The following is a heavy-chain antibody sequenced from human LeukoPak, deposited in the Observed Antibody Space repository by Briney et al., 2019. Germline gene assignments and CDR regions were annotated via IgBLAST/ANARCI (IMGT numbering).Heavy chain of an antibody. CDR1: GYTFTTYA. CDR2: INPSGGST. V-gene: IGHV1-46*01. D-gene: IGHD3-10*01. CDR3: ARAGYYYGSGSYYDGLYDYVWGSYRLRYFDY. Sequence: GASVKVSCKASGYTFTTYAMNWVRQAPGQGLEWMGIINPSGGSTSYAQKFQGRVTMTRDTSTSTAYMELRSLRSDDTAVYYCARAGYYYGSGSYYDGLYDYVWGSYRLRYFDYWGQGTLVTVSS. J-gene: IGHJ4*02.